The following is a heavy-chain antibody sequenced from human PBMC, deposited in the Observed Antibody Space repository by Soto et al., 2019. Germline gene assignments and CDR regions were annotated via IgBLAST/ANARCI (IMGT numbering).Heavy chain of an antibody. CDR3: ITRYRGAY. CDR2: IKSRTDGGTT. Sequence: SVSHAWMNWVRRAPGKGLEWVGRIKSRTDGGTTDFAAPVKGRFTISRDESQNTLYLQMNSLKTEDTAIYYCITRYRGAYWGQGTLVTVSS. V-gene: IGHV3-15*07. J-gene: IGHJ4*02. D-gene: IGHD1-26*01. CDR1: SVSHAW.